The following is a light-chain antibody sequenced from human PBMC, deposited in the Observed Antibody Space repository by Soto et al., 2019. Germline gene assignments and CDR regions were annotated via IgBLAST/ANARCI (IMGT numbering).Light chain of an antibody. CDR1: QSVSSN. V-gene: IGKV3-15*01. J-gene: IGKJ1*01. CDR3: QQYNSYSWT. Sequence: EIVMTQSPATLSVSPGERATLSCRASQSVSSNLAWYQQKPGQAPRLLIYGASTRATGIPARFSGSGSGTEFTLTSSSLQSDDFATYYCQQYNSYSWTFGQGTTVAIK. CDR2: GAS.